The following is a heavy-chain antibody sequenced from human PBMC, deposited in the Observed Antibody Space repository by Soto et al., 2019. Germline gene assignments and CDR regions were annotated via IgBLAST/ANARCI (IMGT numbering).Heavy chain of an antibody. V-gene: IGHV3-23*01. CDR2: IRGSSGST. CDR1: GFTFSTFD. Sequence: EVQLLESGGGLVQPGGSLRLSCVASGFTFSTFDMTWVRQPPGKGLEWVSLIRGSSGSTYYADSVKGRFTIFKDISKNTLYLQMNSLRAEDTAVYFCVKGAWLDYWGQGNMVTVSS. J-gene: IGHJ4*02. CDR3: VKGAWLDY.